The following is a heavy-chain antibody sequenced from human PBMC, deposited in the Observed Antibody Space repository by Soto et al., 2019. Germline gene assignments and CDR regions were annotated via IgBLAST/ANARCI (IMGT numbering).Heavy chain of an antibody. CDR3: TRQRELFYYYYGMDV. D-gene: IGHD3-10*01. CDR2: IRSKANSYAT. V-gene: IGHV3-73*01. J-gene: IGHJ6*02. CDR1: GFTFSGSA. Sequence: GGSLRLSCAASGFTFSGSAMHWVRQASGKGLEWVGRIRSKANSYATAYAASVKGRFTISRDDSKNTAYLQMNSLKTEDTAVYYCTRQRELFYYYYGMDVWGQGTTVAVSS.